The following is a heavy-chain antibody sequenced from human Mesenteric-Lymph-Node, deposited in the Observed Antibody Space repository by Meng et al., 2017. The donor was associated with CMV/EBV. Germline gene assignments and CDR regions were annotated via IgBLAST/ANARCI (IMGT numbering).Heavy chain of an antibody. CDR1: GLTFNDFG. J-gene: IGHJ5*02. CDR3: ARDASTFGWYYDFWSGYYRGRFNWFDP. D-gene: IGHD3-3*01. V-gene: IGHV3-33*01. Sequence: GGSLRLSCVASGLTFNDFGMHWVRQASGKGLEWVAFIWNDGRDNYYADSVKGRFTISRDNAKNTLYLQMNTLRVEDTGVYYCARDASTFGWYYDFWSGYYRGRFNWFDPWGQGTLVTVSS. CDR2: IWNDGRDN.